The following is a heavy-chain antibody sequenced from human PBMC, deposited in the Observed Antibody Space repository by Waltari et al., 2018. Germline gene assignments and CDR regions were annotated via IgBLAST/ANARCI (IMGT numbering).Heavy chain of an antibody. V-gene: IGHV4-39*01. J-gene: IGHJ4*02. Sequence: QLQLQESGPGLVKPSETLSLTCTVSGGSISSSSYYWGWIRQPPGKGLEWIGSIYYSGGPLSNPSLRGRVTISVHTSKNRFSLRLSSVTAADTAVYYCASLRYCSGGSCYGFDYWGQGTLVTVSS. CDR1: GGSISSSSYY. CDR2: IYYSGGP. CDR3: ASLRYCSGGSCYGFDY. D-gene: IGHD2-15*01.